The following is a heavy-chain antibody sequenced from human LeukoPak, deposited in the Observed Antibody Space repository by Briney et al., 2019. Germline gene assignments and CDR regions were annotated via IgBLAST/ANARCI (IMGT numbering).Heavy chain of an antibody. V-gene: IGHV3-64*01. CDR3: ARVMDGILTGYSSEYYMDV. J-gene: IGHJ6*03. CDR1: GFTFSSYA. D-gene: IGHD3-9*01. Sequence: GGSLRLSCAASGFTFSSYAMTWVRQAPGKGLEYVSATSSNGGSTYYANSVKGRFTISRDNSKNTLYLQMGSLRAEDMAVYYCARVMDGILTGYSSEYYMDVWGKGTTVTVSS. CDR2: TSSNGGST.